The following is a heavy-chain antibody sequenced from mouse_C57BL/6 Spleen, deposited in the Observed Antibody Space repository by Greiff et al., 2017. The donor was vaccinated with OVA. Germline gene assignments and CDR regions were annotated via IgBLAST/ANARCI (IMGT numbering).Heavy chain of an antibody. V-gene: IGHV14-1*01. J-gene: IGHJ1*03. Sequence: VHVKQSGAELVRPGASVKLSCTASGFNIKDYYMHWVKQRPEQGLEWIGRIDPEDGDTEYAPKFQGKATMTADTSSNTAYLQLSSLTSEDTAVYYCTTNYYYGSRYFDVWGTGTTVTVSS. CDR2: IDPEDGDT. D-gene: IGHD1-1*01. CDR1: GFNIKDYY. CDR3: TTNYYYGSRYFDV.